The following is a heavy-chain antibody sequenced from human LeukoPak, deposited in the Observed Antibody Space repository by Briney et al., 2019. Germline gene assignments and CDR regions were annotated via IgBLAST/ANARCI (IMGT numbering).Heavy chain of an antibody. CDR1: GGSISSSSYY. CDR2: IYYSGSA. Sequence: SETLSLTCTVSGGSISSSSYYWGWIRQPPGKGLEWIGSIYYSGSAYYNPSLKSRVTISVDTSKNQFSLKLSSVTAADTAVYYCARGLGDYVWGSYRSKGAFDIWGQGTMVTVSS. V-gene: IGHV4-39*01. D-gene: IGHD3-16*02. J-gene: IGHJ3*02. CDR3: ARGLGDYVWGSYRSKGAFDI.